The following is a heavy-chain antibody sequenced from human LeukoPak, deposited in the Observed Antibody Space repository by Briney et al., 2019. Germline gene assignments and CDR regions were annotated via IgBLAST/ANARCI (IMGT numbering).Heavy chain of an antibody. J-gene: IGHJ1*01. CDR3: AKSHPPTVTTEEGEYLQH. CDR2: ISFDGSNP. CDR1: GFTFSSFG. V-gene: IGHV3-30*18. Sequence: PGRSLRLSCAASGFTFSSFGMRWVRQAPGQGLEWVAGISFDGSNPYYADSVKGRFTIYRDNFKNTVYLQMNSLRAEETAVYYCAKSHPPTVTTEEGEYLQHWGQGTLVTVSS. D-gene: IGHD4-17*01.